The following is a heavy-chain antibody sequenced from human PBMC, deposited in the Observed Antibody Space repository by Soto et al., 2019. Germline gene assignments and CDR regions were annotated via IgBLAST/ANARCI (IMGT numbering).Heavy chain of an antibody. V-gene: IGHV3-23*01. D-gene: IGHD6-13*01. Sequence: GGSLRLSCAASGFTFSSYAMNWVRQAPGKGLEWVSGITGSGAGSYYSDPVKGRFTISRDNSKNTLYLQMNSLRAEDTAVYYCAKAYSNSWPNDWFDPWGQGTLVTVSS. CDR1: GFTFSSYA. J-gene: IGHJ5*02. CDR3: AKAYSNSWPNDWFDP. CDR2: ITGSGAGS.